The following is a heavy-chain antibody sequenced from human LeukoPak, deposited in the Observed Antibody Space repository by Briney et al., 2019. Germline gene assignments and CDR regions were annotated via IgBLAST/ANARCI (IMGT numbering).Heavy chain of an antibody. V-gene: IGHV3-7*01. D-gene: IGHD6-25*01. CDR2: INEDGSER. Sequence: GGSLRLSCAASGFTFSSYSMNWVRQAPGKGLEWVASINEDGSERHYVDSVKGRFTISRDNAKNSLSLQMNSLRAEDTAVYYCARGPPSSGWGQGTLVTVSS. CDR1: GFTFSSYS. J-gene: IGHJ4*02. CDR3: ARGPPSSG.